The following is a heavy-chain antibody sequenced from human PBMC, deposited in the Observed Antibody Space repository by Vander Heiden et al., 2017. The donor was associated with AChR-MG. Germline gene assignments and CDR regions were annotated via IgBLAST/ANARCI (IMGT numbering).Heavy chain of an antibody. V-gene: IGHV1-46*03. D-gene: IGHD3-10*01. J-gene: IGHJ6*02. CDR3: ARVRYYGSGIGYYYGMDV. CDR2: SNPSGGST. CDR1: GYTFTSYY. Sequence: QVQLVQSGAEVKKPGASVKVSCKASGYTFTSYYMHWVRQAPGQGLEWMGISNPSGGSTSYAQKFQGRVTMTRDTSTSTVYMELSSLRSEDTAVYYCARVRYYGSGIGYYYGMDVWGQGTTVTVSS.